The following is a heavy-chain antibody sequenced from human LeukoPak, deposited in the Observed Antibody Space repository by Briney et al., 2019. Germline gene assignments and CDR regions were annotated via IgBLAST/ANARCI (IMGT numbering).Heavy chain of an antibody. Sequence: GGSLRLSCAASGFTFSSYAMSWVRQVPGKGLEWVSVISGSGDNTYYADSVKGRFTISRDNSKNMLYLQMNSLRAEDTALYYCARGGVKAALDYWGQGTLVTVSS. J-gene: IGHJ4*02. CDR2: ISGSGDNT. CDR3: ARGGVKAALDY. CDR1: GFTFSSYA. D-gene: IGHD6-6*01. V-gene: IGHV3-23*01.